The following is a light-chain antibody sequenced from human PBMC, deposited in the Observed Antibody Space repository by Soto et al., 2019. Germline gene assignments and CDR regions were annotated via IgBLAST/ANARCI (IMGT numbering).Light chain of an antibody. CDR1: QRVSSH. Sequence: TVMTQSPVTLSVSPGDTATLSCRASQRVSSHLAWYQQKPGQAPRLLIYGASSRATGIPDRFSVSGSGTDFTLTISRLEPEDFAVYYCQQYGSSPLTFGQGTRLEIK. J-gene: IGKJ5*01. V-gene: IGKV3-20*01. CDR2: GAS. CDR3: QQYGSSPLT.